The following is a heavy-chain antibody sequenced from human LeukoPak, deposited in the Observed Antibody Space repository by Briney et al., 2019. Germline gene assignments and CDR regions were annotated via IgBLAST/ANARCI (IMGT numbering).Heavy chain of an antibody. CDR1: GFTFSSYG. D-gene: IGHD4-17*01. J-gene: IGHJ4*02. CDR3: AKGNGYGDYGGDY. CDR2: IWYDGSNK. Sequence: QTGGSLRLSCAASGFTFSSYGMHWVRQAPGKGLEWVAVIWYDGSNKYYADSVKGRFTISRDNSKNTLYLQMNSLRAEDTAVYYCAKGNGYGDYGGDYWGQGTLVTVSS. V-gene: IGHV3-33*06.